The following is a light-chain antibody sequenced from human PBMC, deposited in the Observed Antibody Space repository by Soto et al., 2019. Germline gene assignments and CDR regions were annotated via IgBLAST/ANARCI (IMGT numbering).Light chain of an antibody. Sequence: DIQLTQSPSSLSASVGDTVTITCRASQTVSRYLNWYQQKSGTAPKLLIYAASTLHTGVPSRFSGRGSWTDFTLTINNLQREDFADYFCQQTYSNLWTFGQGTKVDIK. J-gene: IGKJ1*01. CDR3: QQTYSNLWT. CDR2: AAS. V-gene: IGKV1-39*01. CDR1: QTVSRY.